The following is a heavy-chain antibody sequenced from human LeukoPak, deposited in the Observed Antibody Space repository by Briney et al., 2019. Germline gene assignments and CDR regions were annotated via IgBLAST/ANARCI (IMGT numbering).Heavy chain of an antibody. J-gene: IGHJ4*02. CDR2: INGDGSNS. D-gene: IGHD6-13*01. Sequence: PGGSLRLSCAASGFTFSSYGMHWVRQAPGKGLVWVSRINGDGSNSNYADSVKGRFTISRDNAKNSLYLQMNSLRAEDTAVYYCASGKAGSWYQLMRYWSQGTLVTVSS. CDR3: ASGKAGSWYQLMRY. CDR1: GFTFSSYG. V-gene: IGHV3-74*01.